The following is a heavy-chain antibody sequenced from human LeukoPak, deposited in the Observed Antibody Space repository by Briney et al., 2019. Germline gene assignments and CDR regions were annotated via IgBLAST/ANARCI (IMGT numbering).Heavy chain of an antibody. CDR2: IYTTENT. CDR1: GDSISSHY. V-gene: IGHV4-4*07. D-gene: IGHD5/OR15-5a*01. Sequence: PSETLSLTCTVSGDSISSHYWSWIRQPAGMGLEWIGRIYTTENTNFNPSLRSRVTISLDKSKNQFSLKLRSVTAADTAVYYCARGLSSANFFDCWGQGTLVTVSS. CDR3: ARGLSSANFFDC. J-gene: IGHJ4*02.